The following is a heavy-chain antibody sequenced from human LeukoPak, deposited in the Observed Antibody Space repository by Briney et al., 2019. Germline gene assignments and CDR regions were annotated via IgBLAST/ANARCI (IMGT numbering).Heavy chain of an antibody. CDR3: AREVVVTAVPYYYYYGMDV. CDR1: GGSISSYY. CDR2: IYYSGST. D-gene: IGHD2-21*02. J-gene: IGHJ6*02. V-gene: IGHV4-59*01. Sequence: SETLFLTCTVSGGSISSYYWSWIRQPPGKGLEWIGYIYYSGSTNYNPSLKSRVTISVDTSKNQFSLKLSFVTAADTAVYYCAREVVVTAVPYYYYYGMDVWGQGTTVTVSS.